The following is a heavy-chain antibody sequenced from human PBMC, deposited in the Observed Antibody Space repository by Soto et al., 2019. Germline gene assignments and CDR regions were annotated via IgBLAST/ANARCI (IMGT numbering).Heavy chain of an antibody. V-gene: IGHV4-31*01. D-gene: IGHD2-21*02. CDR1: GGSISSGGYY. J-gene: IGHJ6*02. CDR3: ARDGTVVTPRGMDV. Sequence: QVQLQESGPGLVKPSQTLSLTCTVSGGSISSGGYYWSWIRQHPGKGLEWIGYIYYSGSTCYNPSLKRLVTISVDTSKNQFSLKLSSVTVADTAVYYCARDGTVVTPRGMDVWGQGTTVTVSS. CDR2: IYYSGST.